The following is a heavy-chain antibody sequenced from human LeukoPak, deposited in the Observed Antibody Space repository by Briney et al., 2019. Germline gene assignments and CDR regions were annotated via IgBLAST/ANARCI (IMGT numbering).Heavy chain of an antibody. J-gene: IGHJ4*02. V-gene: IGHV1-8*01. Sequence: ASVTVSCKASGYTFTSYDINWVRQATGQGREWMGWMNPNSGNTGYAQKFQGRVTMTRNTSISTAYMELSSLRSEDTAVYYCARDSGQAASGDYWGQGTLVTVSS. CDR3: ARDSGQAASGDY. CDR2: MNPNSGNT. CDR1: GYTFTSYD. D-gene: IGHD6-19*01.